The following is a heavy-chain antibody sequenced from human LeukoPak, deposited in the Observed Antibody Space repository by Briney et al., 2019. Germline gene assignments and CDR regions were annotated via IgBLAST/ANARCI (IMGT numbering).Heavy chain of an antibody. Sequence: GGSLRLSCAASAFSFSTYAMHRVRQAPGKGLEWVAYMQYDGTNIHYADSVRGRFAISRDNSKNTLFLQMNTLRPEDTAVYYCARSFMALWGQGTLVTVSS. CDR2: MQYDGTNI. J-gene: IGHJ4*02. D-gene: IGHD3-10*01. CDR3: ARSFMAL. CDR1: AFSFSTYA. V-gene: IGHV3-30*02.